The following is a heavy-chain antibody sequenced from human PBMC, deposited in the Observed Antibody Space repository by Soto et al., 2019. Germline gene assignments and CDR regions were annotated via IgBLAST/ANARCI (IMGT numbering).Heavy chain of an antibody. Sequence: GSLRLSCAASGFTFSSYAMHWVRQAPGKGLEWVAVISYDGSNKYYADSVKGRFTISRDNSKNTLYLQMNSLRAEDTAVYYCARDFSYYYDSSVYYGMDVWGQGTTVTVSS. CDR2: ISYDGSNK. D-gene: IGHD3-22*01. V-gene: IGHV3-30-3*01. J-gene: IGHJ6*02. CDR1: GFTFSSYA. CDR3: ARDFSYYYDSSVYYGMDV.